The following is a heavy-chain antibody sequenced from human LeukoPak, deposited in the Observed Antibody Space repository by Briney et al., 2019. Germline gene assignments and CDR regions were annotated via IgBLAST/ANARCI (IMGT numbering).Heavy chain of an antibody. V-gene: IGHV3-23*01. CDR2: MSGNGVGT. CDR1: GFTFSSYA. J-gene: IGHJ4*02. CDR3: ARDGAHYQLHYFDY. Sequence: PGGSLRLSCAASGFTFSSYAMSWVRQAPGKGPEWVSAMSGNGVGTYYADSVKGRFTISRDNAKNSLYLQMNSLRAEDTAVYYCARDGAHYQLHYFDYWGQGTLVTVSS. D-gene: IGHD2-2*01.